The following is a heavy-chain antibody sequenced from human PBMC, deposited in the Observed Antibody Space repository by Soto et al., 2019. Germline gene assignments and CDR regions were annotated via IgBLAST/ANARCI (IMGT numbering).Heavy chain of an antibody. CDR3: ARHFFMVRGVLRPRLAP. D-gene: IGHD3-10*01. Sequence: SETLSLTCTVSGGSISSSTYYWGWIRQPPGKGLEWIGTIYYSGSTYYNPSLKSPVTISVDTSKNQFSLKLSSVTAADTAVYYCARHFFMVRGVLRPRLAPWGQGTLVPVSS. V-gene: IGHV4-39*01. J-gene: IGHJ5*02. CDR1: GGSISSSTYY. CDR2: IYYSGST.